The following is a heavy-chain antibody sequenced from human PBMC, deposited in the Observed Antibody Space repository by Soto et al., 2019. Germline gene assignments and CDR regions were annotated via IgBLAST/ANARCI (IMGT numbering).Heavy chain of an antibody. D-gene: IGHD6-13*01. V-gene: IGHV3-23*01. CDR2: IGGSGGMT. CDR3: SKEGSLTAALDY. J-gene: IGHJ4*02. CDR1: GFTFNNYA. Sequence: PVGSLRLSCAASGFTFNNYAMSWVRQAPGKGLEWVSAIGGSGGMTYYSDSVRGRFTISRDNSKKLLYLQMNSLRAEDTAVYYCSKEGSLTAALDYWGQGTLVTVSS.